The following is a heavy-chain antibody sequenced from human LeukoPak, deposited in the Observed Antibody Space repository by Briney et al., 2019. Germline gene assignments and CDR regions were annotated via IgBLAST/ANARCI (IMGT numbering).Heavy chain of an antibody. Sequence: GSLRLSCAASGFTFSSYDMHWVRQATGKGLEWVSAIGTAGDTYYPGSVKGRFTISRENAKNSLYLQMNSLRAGDTAVYYCARGAAGTLVFDYWGQGTLVTVSS. CDR1: GFTFSSYD. J-gene: IGHJ4*02. CDR2: IGTAGDT. V-gene: IGHV3-13*01. CDR3: ARGAAGTLVFDY. D-gene: IGHD6-13*01.